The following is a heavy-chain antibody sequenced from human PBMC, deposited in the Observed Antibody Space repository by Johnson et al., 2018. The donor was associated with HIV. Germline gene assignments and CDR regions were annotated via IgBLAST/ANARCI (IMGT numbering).Heavy chain of an antibody. CDR1: EFAFSSYD. CDR2: IGTAGDT. V-gene: IGHV3-13*01. D-gene: IGHD7-27*01. CDR3: AGENWGAFDI. J-gene: IGHJ3*02. Sequence: EVQLVESGGGLVQTGGSLRLSCAASEFAFSSYDMHWVRQAPGKGLEWVSSIGTAGDTSYSGSVKGRFTISRENARNSLYLQMNSLRAGDTAVYYCAGENWGAFDIWCQGTMVTVSS.